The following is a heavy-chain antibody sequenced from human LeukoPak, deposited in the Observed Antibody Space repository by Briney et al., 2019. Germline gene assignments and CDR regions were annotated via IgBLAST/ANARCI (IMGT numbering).Heavy chain of an antibody. D-gene: IGHD3-3*01. CDR2: IYYSGST. J-gene: IGHJ3*02. V-gene: IGHV4-39*01. CDR3: ARGAAIFGVVPYGYAFDI. CDR1: GGSISSSSYY. Sequence: SETLSLTCTVSGGSISSSSYYWGWIRQPPGKGLEWIGSIYYSGSTYYNPSLKSRVTISVDTSKNQFSLKLSSVTAADTAVYYCARGAAIFGVVPYGYAFDIWGQGTMVTVSS.